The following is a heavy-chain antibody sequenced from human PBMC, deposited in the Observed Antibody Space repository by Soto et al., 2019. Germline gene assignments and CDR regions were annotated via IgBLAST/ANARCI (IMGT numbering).Heavy chain of an antibody. CDR3: ARAFALVTPLAGGGDY. V-gene: IGHV1-2*02. CDR2: INPNSGGT. J-gene: IGHJ4*02. D-gene: IGHD2-21*02. CDR1: GYTFTGYY. Sequence: QVQLVQSGAEVKKPGASVKVSCKASGYTFTGYYMHWVRQAPGQGLEWMGWINPNSGGTNYAQKFQGRVTMTRDTSISTAYMGLSRLRSDETAGYYCARAFALVTPLAGGGDYWGQGTLVTVSS.